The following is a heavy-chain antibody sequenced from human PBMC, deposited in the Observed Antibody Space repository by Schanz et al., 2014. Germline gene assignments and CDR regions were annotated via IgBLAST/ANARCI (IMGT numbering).Heavy chain of an antibody. Sequence: EVHLVESGGGLVQPGGSLRPSCVASGFTFSNYWMTWVRQAPGKGLEWVANIKQDESEKYYVDSVKGRFTISRDNAKNSLFLHMNSLRAEDTAVYYCVRDILHRVYDSGSPWGQGTLVTVSS. V-gene: IGHV3-7*04. D-gene: IGHD3-10*01. J-gene: IGHJ5*02. CDR2: IKQDESEK. CDR3: VRDILHRVYDSGSP. CDR1: GFTFSNYW.